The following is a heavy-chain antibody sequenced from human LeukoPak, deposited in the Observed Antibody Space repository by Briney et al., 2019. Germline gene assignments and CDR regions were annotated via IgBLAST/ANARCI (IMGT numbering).Heavy chain of an antibody. CDR1: GYSFTAYY. D-gene: IGHD6-19*01. V-gene: IGHV1-2*02. J-gene: IGHJ4*02. CDR3: ARNIGVGPNGDS. CDR2: INPQSGGT. Sequence: EASVKVSCKASGYSFTAYYMHWVRQAPGGGLEWMGWINPQSGGTHYAQKFQGRVTMTRDTSITTAYMELSRLTSDDTALYYCARNIGVGPNGDSWGQGTLVTVSS.